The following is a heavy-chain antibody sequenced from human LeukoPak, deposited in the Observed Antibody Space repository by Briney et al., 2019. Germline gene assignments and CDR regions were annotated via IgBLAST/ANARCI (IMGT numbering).Heavy chain of an antibody. D-gene: IGHD6-19*01. Sequence: TGGSLRLSCAASGFTFSGYWMHWVRQAPGKGLVWVSRINSDGSSTSYADSVKGRFTISRDNAKNTLYLQMNSLRAEDTAVYYCARKDVSSGWYYFDYWGQGTLVTVSS. CDR1: GFTFSGYW. CDR3: ARKDVSSGWYYFDY. CDR2: INSDGSST. J-gene: IGHJ4*02. V-gene: IGHV3-74*01.